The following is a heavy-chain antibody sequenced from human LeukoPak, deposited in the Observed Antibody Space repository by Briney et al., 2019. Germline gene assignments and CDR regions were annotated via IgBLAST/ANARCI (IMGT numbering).Heavy chain of an antibody. D-gene: IGHD6-6*01. J-gene: IGHJ4*02. V-gene: IGHV3-48*04. Sequence: GGSLRLSCAASGFTFSSYSMNWVRQAPGKGLEWVSYISSSSSTIYYADSVKGRFTISRDNAKNSLYLQMNSLRAEDTAVYYCARERYSSSDYWGQGTLVTVSS. CDR1: GFTFSSYS. CDR3: ARERYSSSDY. CDR2: ISSSSSTI.